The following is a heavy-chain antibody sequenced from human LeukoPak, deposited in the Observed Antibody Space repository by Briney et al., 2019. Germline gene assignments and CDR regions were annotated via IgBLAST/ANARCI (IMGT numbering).Heavy chain of an antibody. V-gene: IGHV4-59*01. CDR2: IYYSGST. CDR3: ARAHLLWFGEFDY. Sequence: SETLSLTYTVSGGSISSYYWSWIRQPPGKGLEWTGYIYYSGSTNYNPSLKSRVTISVGTSKNQFSLKLSSVTAADTAVYYCARAHLLWFGEFDYWGQGTLVTVSS. D-gene: IGHD3-10*01. CDR1: GGSISSYY. J-gene: IGHJ4*02.